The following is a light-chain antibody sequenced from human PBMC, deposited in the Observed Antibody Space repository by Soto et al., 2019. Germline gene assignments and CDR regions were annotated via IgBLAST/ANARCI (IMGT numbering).Light chain of an antibody. Sequence: DIQITHSPSTVSGYVGDRVTITCRASQTISSWLAWYQQKPWKAPKLLIYAASTLQSGVPSRFSGSGSGTEFTLTITRLQPDDFATYYCQRYDSYPWTFGQGTKVDIK. CDR2: AAS. V-gene: IGKV1-5*01. J-gene: IGKJ1*01. CDR3: QRYDSYPWT. CDR1: QTISSW.